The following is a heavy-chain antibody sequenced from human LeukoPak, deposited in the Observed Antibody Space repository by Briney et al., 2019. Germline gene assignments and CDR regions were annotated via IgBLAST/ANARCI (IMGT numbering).Heavy chain of an antibody. CDR2: ISYDGSNK. V-gene: IGHV3-30-3*01. D-gene: IGHD3-22*01. CDR3: ARDLTRVVITGIYYFDY. CDR1: GFTFSSYA. Sequence: GGSLRLSCAASGFTFSSYAMHWVRQAPGKGLEWVAVISYDGSNKYYADSVKGRFTISRDNSKNTLYLQMNSLRAEDTAVYYCARDLTRVVITGIYYFDYWGQGTLVTVSS. J-gene: IGHJ4*02.